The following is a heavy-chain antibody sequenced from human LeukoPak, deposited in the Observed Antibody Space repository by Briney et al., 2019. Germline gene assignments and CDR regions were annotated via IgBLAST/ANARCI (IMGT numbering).Heavy chain of an antibody. V-gene: IGHV4-39*07. Sequence: SETLSLTCSVSGGSISSYYWSWIRQPPGEGLEWIGSIYYSGITYYNPSLKSRVTISADTSKNQLSLKLSSVTAADTAVYYCARISANYYMDVWGKGTTVTVSS. J-gene: IGHJ6*03. CDR3: ARISANYYMDV. CDR1: GGSISSYY. D-gene: IGHD2/OR15-2a*01. CDR2: IYYSGIT.